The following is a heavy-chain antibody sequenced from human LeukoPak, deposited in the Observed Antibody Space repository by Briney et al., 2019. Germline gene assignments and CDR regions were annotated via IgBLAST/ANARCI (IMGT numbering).Heavy chain of an antibody. D-gene: IGHD2-2*01. Sequence: SETLSLTCTVSGGSISSSSYYWGWIRQPPGKGLEWIGSIYYSGSTYYNPSLKSRVTISVDTSKNQFSLKLSSVTAADTAVYYCASKLGYCSSTSCPNYWGQGTLVTVSS. CDR2: IYYSGST. CDR1: GGSISSSSYY. CDR3: ASKLGYCSSTSCPNY. V-gene: IGHV4-39*01. J-gene: IGHJ4*02.